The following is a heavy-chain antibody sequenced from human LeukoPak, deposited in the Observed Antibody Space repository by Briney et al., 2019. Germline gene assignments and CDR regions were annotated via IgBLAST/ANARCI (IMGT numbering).Heavy chain of an antibody. Sequence: GSLRLSCAASEFSVGSNYMTWVRQPPGKGLEWIATIHYSGSTYYNPSLKSRVTISVDTSQNQFSLRLSSLTAADTAVYYCARILARQFTSFSGSSPYTYYYMDVWGKGTTVTVSS. D-gene: IGHD3-10*01. CDR3: ARILARQFTSFSGSSPYTYYYMDV. J-gene: IGHJ6*03. CDR2: IHYSGST. CDR1: EFSVGSNY. V-gene: IGHV4-59*02.